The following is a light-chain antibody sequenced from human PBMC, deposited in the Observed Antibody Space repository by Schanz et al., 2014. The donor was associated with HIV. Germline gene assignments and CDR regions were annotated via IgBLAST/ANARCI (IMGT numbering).Light chain of an antibody. CDR2: YDE. J-gene: IGLJ2*01. CDR3: QVWESSTGVV. V-gene: IGLV3-21*01. Sequence: SYELTQPPSVSVAPGKTATITCGGNNLGSKSVHWFQQKPGQAPALVMYYDEDRPSGIPERFSGSNVGSTATLTISRVEAGDEADYYCQVWESSTGVVFGGGTKLTAL. CDR1: NLGSKS.